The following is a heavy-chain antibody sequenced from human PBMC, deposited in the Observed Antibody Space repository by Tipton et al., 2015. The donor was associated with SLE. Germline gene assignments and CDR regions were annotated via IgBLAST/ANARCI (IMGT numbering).Heavy chain of an antibody. J-gene: IGHJ5*02. Sequence: TLSLTCTVSGGSVSSGSYYWSWIRQPPGKGLEWIGSIYYSGSTYYNPSLKSRVSISLDTSKNQFSLTLSSVTAADTAVYYCARGADLGWFDPWGQGTLVTVSS. D-gene: IGHD2-21*02. CDR3: ARGADLGWFDP. CDR2: IYYSGST. CDR1: GGSVSSGSYY. V-gene: IGHV4-39*07.